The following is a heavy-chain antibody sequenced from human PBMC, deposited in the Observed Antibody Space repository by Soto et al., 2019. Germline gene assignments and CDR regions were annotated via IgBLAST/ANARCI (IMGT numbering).Heavy chain of an antibody. CDR3: VAVDYGDY. J-gene: IGHJ4*02. CDR1: EYTLTDLS. CDR2: FDPEDGET. V-gene: IGHV1-24*01. Sequence: GASLKVSCKFSEYTLTDLSMHWVQQAPGKGLEWMGGFDPEDGETIYAQKFQGRVTFTSDTSASTAHMELSSLRSEDTAVYYCVAVDYGDYWGQGTLVTVSS.